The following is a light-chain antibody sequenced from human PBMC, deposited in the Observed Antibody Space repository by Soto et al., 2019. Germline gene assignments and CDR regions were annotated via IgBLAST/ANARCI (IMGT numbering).Light chain of an antibody. CDR2: HAS. Sequence: DIQMTQSPSSLSASVGDRVTITCQASQDISNYLNWYQQKPGTAPKLLIYHASTLESGVPSRFSGSGSGTEFTLTISSLQPDDFATYYCQQYMSYSFGQGTKVDI. J-gene: IGKJ1*01. CDR1: QDISNY. V-gene: IGKV1-5*01. CDR3: QQYMSYS.